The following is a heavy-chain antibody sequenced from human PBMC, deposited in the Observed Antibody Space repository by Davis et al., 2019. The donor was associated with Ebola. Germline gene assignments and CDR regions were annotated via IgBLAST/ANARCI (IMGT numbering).Heavy chain of an antibody. J-gene: IGHJ5*02. CDR1: GFTFSDYY. CDR3: ARTVDCDL. Sequence: GESLKISCTGSGFTFSDYYMSWIRQAPGKGLEWVSYTSKNGDTIFYADSVKGRFTISRDNAKNSVYLQMTSLRAEDTAVYYCARTVDCDLWGQGSLVTVSS. V-gene: IGHV3-11*01. CDR2: TSKNGDTI. D-gene: IGHD4-11*01.